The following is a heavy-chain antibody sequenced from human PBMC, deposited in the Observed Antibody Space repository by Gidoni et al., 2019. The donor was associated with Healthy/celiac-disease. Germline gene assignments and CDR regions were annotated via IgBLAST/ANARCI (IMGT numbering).Heavy chain of an antibody. J-gene: IGHJ4*02. D-gene: IGHD5-12*01. CDR1: GYSLPSYW. V-gene: IGHV5-51*01. Sequence: EVQLVQSGAEVKKPGASLKISCKVSGYSLPSYWIGWVRQLPGKGLEWMGIIYPGDSDTRYSPAFQGQVTISADKSISTAYLQWSSLKASGTAMYYCARLADEVSGYVRNWGQGTLVTVSS. CDR3: ARLADEVSGYVRN. CDR2: IYPGDSDT.